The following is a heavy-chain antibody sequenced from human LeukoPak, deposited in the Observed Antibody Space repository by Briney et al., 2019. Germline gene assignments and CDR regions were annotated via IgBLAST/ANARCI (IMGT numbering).Heavy chain of an antibody. CDR2: ISSSGTTI. CDR3: VTWSTTAWQDFAY. J-gene: IGHJ4*02. Sequence: GGSLRLSCAASGFTFSSYEINGVRQAPGKRLEWVSYISSSGTTIYYADSVKGRFTFSRDNTKNSLYLQMYSLRAEDTAVYYCVTWSTTAWQDFAYWAQGALVSVSS. D-gene: IGHD2-2*01. CDR1: GFTFSSYE. V-gene: IGHV3-48*03.